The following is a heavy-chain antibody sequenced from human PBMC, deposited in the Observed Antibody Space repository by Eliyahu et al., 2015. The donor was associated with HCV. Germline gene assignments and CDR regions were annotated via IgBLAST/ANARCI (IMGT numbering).Heavy chain of an antibody. Sequence: QVQLQQWGAGLLKPSETLSLTCAVYGGSFSSYYWTWIRQPPGKGLEWIGEINHSGSTNYNPSLKSRVTISVDTSKNQFSLELSSVTAADTAVYYCARDVDGAFDVWGQGTMVTVSS. D-gene: IGHD5-24*01. CDR3: ARDVDGAFDV. CDR1: GGSFSSYY. CDR2: INHSGST. V-gene: IGHV4-34*01. J-gene: IGHJ3*01.